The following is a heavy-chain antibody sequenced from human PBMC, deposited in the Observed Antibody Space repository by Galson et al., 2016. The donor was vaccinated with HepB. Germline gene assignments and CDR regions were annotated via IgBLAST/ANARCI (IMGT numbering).Heavy chain of an antibody. CDR1: GFTVSSNY. J-gene: IGHJ4*02. V-gene: IGHV3-53*01. CDR2: IYSGGST. Sequence: SLRLSCAASGFTVSSNYMSWVRQAPGKGLEWVSVIYSGGSTYYADSVKGRLTTSRDNSKNTLYLQMNSQRAEDTAVYYCARLSWQWLVPIFDYWGQGTLVTVSS. CDR3: ARLSWQWLVPIFDY. D-gene: IGHD6-19*01.